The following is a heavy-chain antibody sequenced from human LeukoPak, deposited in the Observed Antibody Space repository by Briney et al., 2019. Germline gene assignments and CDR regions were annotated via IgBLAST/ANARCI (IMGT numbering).Heavy chain of an antibody. V-gene: IGHV1-18*01. CDR2: INTYNGDT. CDR1: GYTFLSYG. Sequence: ASVKVSCKASGYTFLSYGITWVRQAPGQGLEWMGWINTYNGDTKYAQKFQGRVTITADESTSTAYMELSSLRSEDTAVYYCARVRWDPVGNWFDPWGQGTLVTVSS. J-gene: IGHJ5*02. CDR3: ARVRWDPVGNWFDP. D-gene: IGHD1-26*01.